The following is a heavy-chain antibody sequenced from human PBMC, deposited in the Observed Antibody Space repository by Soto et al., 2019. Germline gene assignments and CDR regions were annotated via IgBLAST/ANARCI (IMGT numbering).Heavy chain of an antibody. CDR1: GYSFTNYW. CDR3: ARHNRYSSTWFEGWFDP. V-gene: IGHV5-51*01. Sequence: GASLKISCQGSGYSFTNYWVGWVRQIPGRCLEWMGIIHPGDSDTRYSPFFQGQVTISADKSISTAYLQWSSLKASDTAMYYCARHNRYSSTWFEGWFDPWGQGTLVTVSS. J-gene: IGHJ5*02. CDR2: IHPGDSDT. D-gene: IGHD6-13*01.